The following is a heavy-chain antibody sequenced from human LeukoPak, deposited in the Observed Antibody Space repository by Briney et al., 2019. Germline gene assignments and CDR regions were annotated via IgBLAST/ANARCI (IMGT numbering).Heavy chain of an antibody. J-gene: IGHJ4*02. Sequence: XWVRXASGKGLEWVGHIRSKADSHATAYAASVQGRFTISRDDSNNTAYLHMNSLKIEDAAVYFCSRHLYSSAWYEENWGQGTLVTVSS. D-gene: IGHD6-19*01. CDR2: IRSKADSHAT. CDR3: SRHLYSSAWYEEN. V-gene: IGHV3-73*01.